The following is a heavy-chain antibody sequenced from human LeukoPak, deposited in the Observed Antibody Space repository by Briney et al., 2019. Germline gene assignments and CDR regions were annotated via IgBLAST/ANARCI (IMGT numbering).Heavy chain of an antibody. Sequence: QPGGSLKLSCVASGFTFSAADMHWVRQTSGKGLEWVGRIRSKANSYATAYAASMKGRFTVSRDDSKNTAYLQMNSLETEDTAVYFCTRPRYCSSTSCYDAFDLWGQGTMVTVSS. CDR2: IRSKANSYAT. V-gene: IGHV3-73*01. CDR1: GFTFSAAD. CDR3: TRPRYCSSTSCYDAFDL. J-gene: IGHJ3*01. D-gene: IGHD2-2*01.